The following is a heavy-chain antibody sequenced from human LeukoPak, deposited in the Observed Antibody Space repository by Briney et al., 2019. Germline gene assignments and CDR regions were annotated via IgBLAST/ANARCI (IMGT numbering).Heavy chain of an antibody. V-gene: IGHV4-39*07. CDR3: ARNHIAATGIIGY. CDR1: GGSISNSTHY. J-gene: IGHJ4*02. D-gene: IGHD6-13*01. CDR2: IYYSGST. Sequence: KTSETLSLTCSVSGGSISNSTHYWGWIRQPPGKGLEWIGSIYYSGSTYYNPSLKSRVTISVDTSKNQFSLKLSSVTAADTAVYHCARNHIAATGIIGYWGQGTLVTVSS.